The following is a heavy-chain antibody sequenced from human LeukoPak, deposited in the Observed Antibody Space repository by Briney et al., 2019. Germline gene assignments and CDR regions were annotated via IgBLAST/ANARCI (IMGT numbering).Heavy chain of an antibody. CDR3: ARDPLTLYNYYMDV. Sequence: GGSLRLSCAASGFTFSSYGMHWVRQAPGKGLEWVAFIRYDGSNKYYADSVKGRFTISRDNSKNTLYLQMNSLRAEDTAVYYCARDPLTLYNYYMDVWGKGTTVTVCS. J-gene: IGHJ6*03. V-gene: IGHV3-30*02. CDR1: GFTFSSYG. D-gene: IGHD3-9*01. CDR2: IRYDGSNK.